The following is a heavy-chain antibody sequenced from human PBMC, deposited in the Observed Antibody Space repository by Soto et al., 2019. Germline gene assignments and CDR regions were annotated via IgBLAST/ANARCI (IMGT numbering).Heavy chain of an antibody. V-gene: IGHV1-8*01. CDR1: GYAFMSYD. J-gene: IGHJ5*02. D-gene: IGHD4-17*01. Sequence: ASAKVSCKASGYAFMSYDINWVRQAPGQGLEWIGWMNPYSGYTGYAQKFRGRVTLTRNTAIRTAYMELSSLRSDDTAVYYCARTDYAADPSAYNWFDPWGQGTLVTVSS. CDR2: MNPYSGYT. CDR3: ARTDYAADPSAYNWFDP.